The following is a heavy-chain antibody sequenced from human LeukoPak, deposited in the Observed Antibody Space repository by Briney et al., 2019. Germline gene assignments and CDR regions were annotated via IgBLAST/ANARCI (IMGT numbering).Heavy chain of an antibody. V-gene: IGHV4-30-2*01. D-gene: IGHD6-25*01. Sequence: PSQTLSLTYTVSGGSVSSGGYYWSWIRQPPGKVPEWLWYIWHSGSTTYNPSLRGRVTISLDKSENQFSLKLNSVTAADTAVYYCARASGYYYGMDVWGQGTTVTVSS. CDR3: ARASGYYYGMDV. CDR1: GGSVSSGGYY. J-gene: IGHJ6*02. CDR2: IWHSGST.